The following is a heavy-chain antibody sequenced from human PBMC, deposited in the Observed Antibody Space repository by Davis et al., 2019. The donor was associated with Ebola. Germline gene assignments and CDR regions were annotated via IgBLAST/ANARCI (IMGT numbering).Heavy chain of an antibody. V-gene: IGHV5-51*03. CDR1: GYSFADQW. D-gene: IGHD2-8*02. Sequence: GKSLKISCTASGYSFADQWIGWVRQMPGKGLEWMGIIFPRDSDTRYSPSFRGQVTISADNSIKTAFLQWSSLKASDTALYYCASLRRTITGMDDAFDIWGQGTMVTVSS. J-gene: IGHJ3*02. CDR2: IFPRDSDT. CDR3: ASLRRTITGMDDAFDI.